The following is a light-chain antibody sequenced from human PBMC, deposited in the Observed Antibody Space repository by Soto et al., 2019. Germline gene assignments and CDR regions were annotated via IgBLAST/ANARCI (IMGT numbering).Light chain of an antibody. Sequence: EIVMTQSPSTLSVFPGERATLSCRASQSVSSNLAWYQQKPGQAPRLLIYGASNRATGIPARFSGSGSGTDFTLTISSLEPEDFAVYYCQQRSNWPITFGQGTRLEIK. V-gene: IGKV3-11*01. J-gene: IGKJ5*01. CDR2: GAS. CDR3: QQRSNWPIT. CDR1: QSVSSN.